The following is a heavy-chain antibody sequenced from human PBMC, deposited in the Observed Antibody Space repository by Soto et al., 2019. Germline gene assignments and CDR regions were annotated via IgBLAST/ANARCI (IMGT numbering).Heavy chain of an antibody. Sequence: PXAALLLSCVASGFTFSTYAIHWGWKAPGKGLDWVAVISNDGSKTYFVDSVKGRFTISRDNSNNTVYLQMNSLRAEDTALYYCARSIAMAGFDSWGPGTLVTVSS. CDR2: ISNDGSKT. CDR3: ARSIAMAGFDS. J-gene: IGHJ4*02. D-gene: IGHD6-19*01. CDR1: GFTFSTYA. V-gene: IGHV3-30-3*01.